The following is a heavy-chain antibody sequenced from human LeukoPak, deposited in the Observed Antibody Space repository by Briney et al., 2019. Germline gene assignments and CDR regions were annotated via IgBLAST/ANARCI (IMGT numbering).Heavy chain of an antibody. CDR3: ARAAQPGFDP. CDR2: ISSDSGTI. D-gene: IGHD1-14*01. CDR1: GFTFSSYS. V-gene: IGHV3-48*01. Sequence: GGSLRLSCAASGFTFSSYSMNWVRQAPGKGLEWVSYISSDSGTIYQADSVKGRFTISSDNAKNSLYLQMNSLRAEDTAVYHCARAAQPGFDPWGQGTLVIVSS. J-gene: IGHJ5*02.